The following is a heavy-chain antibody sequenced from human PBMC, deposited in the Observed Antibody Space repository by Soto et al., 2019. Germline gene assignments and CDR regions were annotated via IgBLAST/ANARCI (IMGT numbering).Heavy chain of an antibody. Sequence: GGSLRLSCAASGFTFSSYGMHWVRQAPGKGLEWVAVISCDGGNTYYADSVKGRFTISRDNSKNTLYLQMNSLRAEDTAVYYCAKEPVSYYDILTGPNWFDPWGQGTLVTVSS. CDR3: AKEPVSYYDILTGPNWFDP. CDR2: ISCDGGNT. J-gene: IGHJ5*02. D-gene: IGHD3-9*01. CDR1: GFTFSSYG. V-gene: IGHV3-30*18.